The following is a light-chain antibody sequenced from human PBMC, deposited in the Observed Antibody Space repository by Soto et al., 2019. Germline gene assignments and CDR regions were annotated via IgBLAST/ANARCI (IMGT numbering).Light chain of an antibody. CDR2: GAS. J-gene: IGKJ5*01. V-gene: IGKV3-15*01. CDR1: QSVSSN. CDR3: QQHYITPIT. Sequence: EIVMTQSPATLSVSPGERATLSCRASQSVSSNLAWYQQKPGQAPRLLIYGASTRATGIPARFSGSGSGTEFTLTISSLQSEDFAVYYCQQHYITPITFGQGTRLEIK.